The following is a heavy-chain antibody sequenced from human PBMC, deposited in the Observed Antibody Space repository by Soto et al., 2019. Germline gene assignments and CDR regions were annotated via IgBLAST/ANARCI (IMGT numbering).Heavy chain of an antibody. J-gene: IGHJ5*02. CDR2: IIPIFGTA. CDR3: AREFPSYGGNSS. V-gene: IGHV1-69*06. Sequence: SVKVSCKASGGTFSSYAISWVRQAPGQGLEWMGGIIPIFGTANYAQKFQGRVTITADKSTSTAYMELSSLRSEDTAVYYCAREFPSYGGNSSWGQGTLVTVSS. D-gene: IGHD4-17*01. CDR1: GGTFSSYA.